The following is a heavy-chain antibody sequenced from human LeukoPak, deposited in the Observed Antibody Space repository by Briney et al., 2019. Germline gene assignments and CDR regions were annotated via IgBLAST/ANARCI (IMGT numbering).Heavy chain of an antibody. J-gene: IGHJ4*02. CDR1: GYTLTELS. CDR3: ARAVIAARPRKEYYFDY. CDR2: FDLEDGET. D-gene: IGHD6-6*01. V-gene: IGHV1-24*01. Sequence: GASVKVSCKVSGYTLTELSMHWVRQAPGKGLEWMGGFDLEDGETIYAQKFQGRVTMTEDTSTDTAYMELSSLRSEDTAVYYCARAVIAARPRKEYYFDYWGQGTLVTVSS.